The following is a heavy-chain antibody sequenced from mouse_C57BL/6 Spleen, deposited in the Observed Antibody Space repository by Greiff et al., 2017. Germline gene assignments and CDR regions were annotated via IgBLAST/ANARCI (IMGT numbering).Heavy chain of an antibody. CDR2: ISYDGSN. CDR3: AREAYDYDQGNYFDY. Sequence: EVQLVESGPGLVKPSQSLSLTCSVTGYSITSGYYWNWIRQFPGNKLEWMGYISYDGSNNYNPSLKNRISITRDTSKNQFFLKLNSVTTEDTATYYCAREAYDYDQGNYFDYWGQGTTLTVSS. J-gene: IGHJ2*01. D-gene: IGHD2-4*01. V-gene: IGHV3-6*01. CDR1: GYSITSGYY.